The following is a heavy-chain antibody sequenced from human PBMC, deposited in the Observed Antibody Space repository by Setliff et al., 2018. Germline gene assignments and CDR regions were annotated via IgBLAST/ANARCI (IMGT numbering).Heavy chain of an antibody. CDR1: GGSISSSSYY. J-gene: IGHJ5*02. Sequence: SETLSLTCTVSGGSISSSSYYWGWIRQPPGKGLEYIGSIYYSGSTYYNASLKSRVTISVDTSKNQFSLKLSSVTAADTAVHYCVRQGLDTGRTRWWLDPGGQGTLVTVSS. D-gene: IGHD5-18*01. V-gene: IGHV4-39*01. CDR3: VRQGLDTGRTRWWLDP. CDR2: IYYSGST.